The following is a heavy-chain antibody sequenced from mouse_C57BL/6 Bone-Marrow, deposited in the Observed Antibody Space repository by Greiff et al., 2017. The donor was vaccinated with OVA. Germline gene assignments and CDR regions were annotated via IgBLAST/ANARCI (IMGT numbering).Heavy chain of an antibody. Sequence: QVQLQQSGPGLVAPSQSLSITCTVSGFSLTSYGVHWVRQPPGKGLEWLVVIWSDGSTTYNSALKSRLSISKDNSKSQVFLKMNSLQTDDTAMYYCARHGHGSSYGFAYWGQGTLVTVSA. D-gene: IGHD1-1*01. V-gene: IGHV2-6-1*01. CDR2: IWSDGST. J-gene: IGHJ3*01. CDR3: ARHGHGSSYGFAY. CDR1: GFSLTSYG.